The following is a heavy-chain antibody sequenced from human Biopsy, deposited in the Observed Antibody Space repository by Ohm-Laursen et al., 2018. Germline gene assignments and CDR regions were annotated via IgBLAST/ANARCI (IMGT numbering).Heavy chain of an antibody. V-gene: IGHV4-59*08. D-gene: IGHD2-2*01. J-gene: IGHJ5*02. CDR1: GYSMSTYY. Sequence: GILSLTCRVSGYSMSTYYWSWIRQPPGKGLEWIGYIYYSGSTNYNPSLKSRVTISVDMSKNQFSLKLTSVAAADTAVYYCARHRGGMPSSGNWFDHWGQGTLVTVSS. CDR3: ARHRGGMPSSGNWFDH. CDR2: IYYSGST.